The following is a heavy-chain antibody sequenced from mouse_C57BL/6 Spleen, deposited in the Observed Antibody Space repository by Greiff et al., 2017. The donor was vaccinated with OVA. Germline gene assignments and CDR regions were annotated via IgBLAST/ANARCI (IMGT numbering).Heavy chain of an antibody. V-gene: IGHV14-2*01. CDR2: IDPEDGET. CDR1: GFNIKDYY. D-gene: IGHD2-5*01. Sequence: VQLQQSGAELVKPGASVKLSCTASGFNIKDYYMNWVKQRTEQGLEWIGRIDPEDGETKYDPKFKGKATITADTSSNTAYLQLSSLTSEDTSVYYCAKGYYSNYDYWGQGTTLTVSS. J-gene: IGHJ2*01. CDR3: AKGYYSNYDY.